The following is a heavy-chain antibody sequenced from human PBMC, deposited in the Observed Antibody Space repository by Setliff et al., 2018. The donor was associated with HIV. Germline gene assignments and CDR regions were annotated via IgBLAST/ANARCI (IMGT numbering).Heavy chain of an antibody. V-gene: IGHV4-59*11. CDR2: IYYTGIP. Sequence: SETLSLTCSVFGGSMNSHYWGWIRQPPGKGLEWIGLIYYTGIPTYNTSLKSRVTMSVDRSKNQFSLRLTSVTAADTAMYYCARVARVHPFDPWGQGTLVTVSS. J-gene: IGHJ5*02. CDR3: ARVARVHPFDP. CDR1: GGSMNSHY.